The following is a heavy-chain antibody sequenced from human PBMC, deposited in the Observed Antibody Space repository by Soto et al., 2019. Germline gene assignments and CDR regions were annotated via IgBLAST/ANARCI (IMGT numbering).Heavy chain of an antibody. Sequence: GSLRLSCAASGFTFSSYAMSWVRQAPGKGLEWVSAISGSGGSTYYADSVKGRFTISRDNSKSTLYLQMNSLRAEDTAIYYCAQNGQWLATPPVAWGQGSLVTVSS. CDR2: ISGSGGST. V-gene: IGHV3-23*01. D-gene: IGHD6-19*01. CDR1: GFTFSSYA. J-gene: IGHJ4*02. CDR3: AQNGQWLATPPVA.